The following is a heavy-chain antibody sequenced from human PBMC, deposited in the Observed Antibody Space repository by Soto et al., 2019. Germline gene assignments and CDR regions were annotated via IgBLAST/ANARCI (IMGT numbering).Heavy chain of an antibody. V-gene: IGHV1-69*19. Sequence: QLQLVQSGAEVKKPGSSVKVSCKTSGVSFNNNGIVLVRQAPGHGLEWMGGVSPPFRTSNYARKFQGRIATNAGAFTGTVNMELSSLTSEDTAQYYCARVLYYGSGSYSPYGMDVWGQGTTVTVSS. CDR1: GVSFNNNG. D-gene: IGHD3-10*01. CDR3: ARVLYYGSGSYSPYGMDV. CDR2: VSPPFRTS. J-gene: IGHJ6*02.